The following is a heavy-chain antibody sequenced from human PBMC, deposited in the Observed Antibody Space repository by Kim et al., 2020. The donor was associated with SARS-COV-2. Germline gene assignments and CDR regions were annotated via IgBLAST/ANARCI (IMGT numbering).Heavy chain of an antibody. V-gene: IGHV3-7*01. CDR2: INQGGTEK. Sequence: GGSLRLSCAASGFTFSTYWMTWVRQAPGKGLEWVAIINQGGTEKYYVDSVKGRFTISRDNAKNSLFLDVNSLRVEATAVYYCARTHYGDYVWGQGTLVTV. J-gene: IGHJ4*02. CDR1: GFTFSTYW. D-gene: IGHD4-17*01. CDR3: ARTHYGDYV.